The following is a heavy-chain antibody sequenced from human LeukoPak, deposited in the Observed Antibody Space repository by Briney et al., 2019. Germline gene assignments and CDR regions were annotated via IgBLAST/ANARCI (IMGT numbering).Heavy chain of an antibody. V-gene: IGHV4-34*01. J-gene: IGHJ4*02. CDR1: GGSFSGYY. Sequence: PSETLSLTCAVYGGSFSGYYWSWIRQPPGKGLEWIGEINHSGSTNYNPSLKSRVTISVDTSKNQFSLKLSSVTAADTAVYYCARYDVGATKFDYWGQGTLVTVSS. D-gene: IGHD1-26*01. CDR3: ARYDVGATKFDY. CDR2: INHSGST.